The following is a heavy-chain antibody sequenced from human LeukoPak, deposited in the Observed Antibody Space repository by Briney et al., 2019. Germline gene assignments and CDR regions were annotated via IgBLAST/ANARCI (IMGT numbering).Heavy chain of an antibody. CDR3: ATTNRYSGSYRDFDY. CDR2: ISGSGGST. Sequence: QPGGSLRLSCAASGFTFNSYTMNWVRQAPGKGLEWVSAISGSGGSTYYADSVKGRFTISRDNSKNTLYLQMNSLRAEDTALYYCATTNRYSGSYRDFDYWGQGTLVTVSS. D-gene: IGHD1-26*01. V-gene: IGHV3-23*01. CDR1: GFTFNSYT. J-gene: IGHJ4*02.